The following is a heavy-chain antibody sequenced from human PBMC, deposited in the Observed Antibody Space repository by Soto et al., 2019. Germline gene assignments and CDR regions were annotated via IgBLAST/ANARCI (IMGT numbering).Heavy chain of an antibody. Sequence: EVQLVESGGELVQPGGSLRLSCAAPGFNFPTYAMNWVRQAPGKGLEWLSFVHMTHNVIFYADSVRGRFTISRDNAKDSLYLQMKILRVEDTAVYYCVRDPDGDLDFDYWGQGTLVTVSS. J-gene: IGHJ4*02. V-gene: IGHV3-48*01. D-gene: IGHD4-17*01. CDR1: GFNFPTYA. CDR3: VRDPDGDLDFDY. CDR2: VHMTHNVI.